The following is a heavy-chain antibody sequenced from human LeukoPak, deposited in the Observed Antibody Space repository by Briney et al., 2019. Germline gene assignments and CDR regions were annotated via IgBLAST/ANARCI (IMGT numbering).Heavy chain of an antibody. J-gene: IGHJ4*02. D-gene: IGHD6-19*01. CDR3: ARGGLEWLSY. V-gene: IGHV3-66*01. CDR2: IYSGGGT. CDR1: GFTVSSNY. Sequence: GGSMRLSCAASGFTVSSNYMSWVRRAPGRGLEWVSAIYSGGGTHYADSVKGRFIISRDNSKNTLYLQMNSLRAEDTAVYYCARGGLEWLSYWGQGTLVTVSS.